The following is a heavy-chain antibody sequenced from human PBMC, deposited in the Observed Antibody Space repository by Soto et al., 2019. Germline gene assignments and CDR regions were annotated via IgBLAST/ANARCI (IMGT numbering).Heavy chain of an antibody. V-gene: IGHV3-72*01. Sequence: EVQLVESGGGLVQPGGSLRLSCAVSGFTFSDHYMDWVRQAPGKGLEWVGRTRNKANSYTTEYAASVKGRFTISRDDSKNSMYLQMNSLKTEDTAVYYCVRITGESYFDYWGQGTLVTV. D-gene: IGHD1-20*01. CDR2: TRNKANSYTT. CDR3: VRITGESYFDY. J-gene: IGHJ4*02. CDR1: GFTFSDHY.